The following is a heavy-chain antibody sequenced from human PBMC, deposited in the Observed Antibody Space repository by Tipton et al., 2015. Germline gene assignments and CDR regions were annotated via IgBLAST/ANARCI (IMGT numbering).Heavy chain of an antibody. CDR2: MSPDSGHT. CDR3: ARGFSGSWYRWSDP. Sequence: QSGPEVKKPGASVKVSCQASGYFFTSYEIHWVRQTPGQGLEWMGWMSPDSGHTVFEQRFQGRIFMTKNVSLNMVYMELSSLTTEDTAVYYCARGFSGSWYRWSDPWGQGTQVTVSS. CDR1: GYFFTSYE. D-gene: IGHD6-13*01. V-gene: IGHV1-8*01. J-gene: IGHJ5*02.